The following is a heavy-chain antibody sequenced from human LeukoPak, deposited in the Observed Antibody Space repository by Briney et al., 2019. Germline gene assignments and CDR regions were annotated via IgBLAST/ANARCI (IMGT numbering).Heavy chain of an antibody. CDR3: ARVDAAVLYY. D-gene: IGHD6-25*01. CDR2: ISSSSSYI. CDR1: GFTFSSYS. Sequence: GGSLRLSCAASGFTFSSYSMNWVRQAPGKGLEWVSSISSSSSYIYYADSVKGRFTISRDNSKNTLYLQMNSLRAEDTAVYYCARVDAAVLYYWGQGTLVTVSS. V-gene: IGHV3-21*04. J-gene: IGHJ4*02.